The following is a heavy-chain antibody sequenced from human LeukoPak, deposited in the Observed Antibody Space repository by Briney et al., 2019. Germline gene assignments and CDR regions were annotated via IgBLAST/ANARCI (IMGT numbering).Heavy chain of an antibody. CDR3: ARDATFRVTQLRTYWYFDL. Sequence: PGGSLRLSCAASGFTFSSYSMNWVRQAPGKGLEWVSSISSSSSYIYYADSVKGRFTISRDNSKNTLYLQMNSLRAEDTAVYYCARDATFRVTQLRTYWYFDLWGRGTLVTVSS. CDR1: GFTFSSYS. V-gene: IGHV3-21*04. CDR2: ISSSSSYI. D-gene: IGHD2-21*02. J-gene: IGHJ2*01.